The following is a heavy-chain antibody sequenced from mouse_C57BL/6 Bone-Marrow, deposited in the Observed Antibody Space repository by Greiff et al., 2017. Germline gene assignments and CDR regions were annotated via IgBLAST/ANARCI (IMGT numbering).Heavy chain of an antibody. CDR1: GFTFSSYG. CDR2: ISSGGSYT. J-gene: IGHJ3*01. D-gene: IGHD1-1*01. CDR3: ARQLLRSWFAY. V-gene: IGHV5-6*01. Sequence: EVKLQESGGDLVKPGGSLKLSCAASGFTFSSYGMSWVRQTPDKRLEWVATISSGGSYTYYPDSVKGRFTISRDNAKNTLYLQMSSLKSEDTAMYYCARQLLRSWFAYWGQGTLVTVSA.